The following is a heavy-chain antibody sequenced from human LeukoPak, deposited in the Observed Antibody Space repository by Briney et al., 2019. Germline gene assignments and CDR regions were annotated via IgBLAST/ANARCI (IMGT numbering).Heavy chain of an antibody. CDR3: ARHWMAVAPYWYFDL. J-gene: IGHJ2*01. Sequence: SETLSLTCTVSRGPIDGYYWSWIRQPPGKGLEWIGYIYYSGSTNYNPSLKSRVTISVDTSKNQFSLKLNSVIAADTAMYYCARHWMAVAPYWYFDLWGRGTLVTVSS. V-gene: IGHV4-59*08. CDR1: RGPIDGYY. D-gene: IGHD6-19*01. CDR2: IYYSGST.